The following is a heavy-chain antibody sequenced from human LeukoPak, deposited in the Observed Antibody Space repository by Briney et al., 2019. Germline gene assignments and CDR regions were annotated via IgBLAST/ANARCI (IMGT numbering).Heavy chain of an antibody. CDR1: GGSFSGYY. D-gene: IGHD3-22*01. V-gene: IGHV4-34*01. CDR2: INHSGST. Sequence: SETLSLTCAVYGGSFSGYYWSWTRQPPGKGLEWIGEINHSGSTNYNPSLKSRVTISVDTSRNQFSLKLSSVSAADRGIYYCAKHEGSYFDKSGYTFEYWGQGTLVTVSS. J-gene: IGHJ4*02. CDR3: AKHEGSYFDKSGYTFEY.